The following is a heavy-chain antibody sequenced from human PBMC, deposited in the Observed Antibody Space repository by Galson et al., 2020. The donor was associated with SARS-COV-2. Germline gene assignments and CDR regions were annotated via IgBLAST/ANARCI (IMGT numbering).Heavy chain of an antibody. Sequence: TGGSLRLSCAASGFTFSSYGMHWVRQAPGKGLEWVVFISYDGSNRYFADSVKGRFTISRDNSKNTLYLQMNSLRAEDTAVYYCAKDGYCSGGSCYTMDVWGQVTTVTVS. D-gene: IGHD2-15*01. CDR3: AKDGYCSGGSCYTMDV. V-gene: IGHV3-30*18. CDR1: GFTFSSYG. J-gene: IGHJ6*02. CDR2: ISYDGSNR.